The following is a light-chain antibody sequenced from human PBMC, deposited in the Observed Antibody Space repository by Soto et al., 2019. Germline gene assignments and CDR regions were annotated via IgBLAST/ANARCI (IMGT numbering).Light chain of an antibody. J-gene: IGKJ1*01. CDR1: QSISSW. Sequence: DIQMTQSPSTLSASVGDRVTITCRASQSISSWLAWYQQKPGKAPKLLIYDASSLESGVPSRFSGSVSGTEFPLTSSSLPADDVATYYCQQYNSYSGFGQGTKVEIK. CDR3: QQYNSYSG. V-gene: IGKV1-5*01. CDR2: DAS.